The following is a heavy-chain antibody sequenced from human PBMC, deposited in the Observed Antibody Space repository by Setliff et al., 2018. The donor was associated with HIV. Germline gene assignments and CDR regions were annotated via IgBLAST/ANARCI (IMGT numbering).Heavy chain of an antibody. V-gene: IGHV4-38-2*02. CDR1: GYSISSAYY. CDR3: ARDVRPLSDSSGYFFD. D-gene: IGHD3-22*01. CDR2: IYHSGST. J-gene: IGHJ4*02. Sequence: PSETLSLTCTVSGYSISSAYYWGWIRQPPGKGLEWIGSIYHSGSTYYNPSLKSRVTISVDTYKKQFSLKLSSVTAADTAVYYCARDVRPLSDSSGYFFDWGQGTLVTVSS.